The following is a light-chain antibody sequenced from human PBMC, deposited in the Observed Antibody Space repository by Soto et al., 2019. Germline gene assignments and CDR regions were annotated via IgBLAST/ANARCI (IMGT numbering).Light chain of an antibody. CDR2: AVS. CDR3: CSYAGNYTLV. J-gene: IGLJ2*01. Sequence: QSALTQPRSVSGSPGQSVTISCTGTSSDVGGYNYVSWYQQHPGKAPKLMIYAVSKRPSGVPDRFSGSKSGNTASLTISGLQYEVEVDYFCCSYAGNYTLVFGGGTKVTVL. V-gene: IGLV2-11*01. CDR1: SSDVGGYNY.